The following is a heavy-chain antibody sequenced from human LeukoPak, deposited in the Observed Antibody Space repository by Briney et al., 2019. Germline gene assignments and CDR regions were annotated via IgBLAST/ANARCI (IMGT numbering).Heavy chain of an antibody. CDR2: INPNSGGT. Sequence: ASVKVSCKASGYTFTGYYMHWVRQAPGQGLEWMGWINPNSGGTNYAQKFQGRVTMTRDTSISTAYMELSRLRSDDTAVYYCARGWSNSGYDWYWFDPWGQGTLVTVSS. D-gene: IGHD5-12*01. CDR3: ARGWSNSGYDWYWFDP. V-gene: IGHV1-2*02. CDR1: GYTFTGYY. J-gene: IGHJ5*02.